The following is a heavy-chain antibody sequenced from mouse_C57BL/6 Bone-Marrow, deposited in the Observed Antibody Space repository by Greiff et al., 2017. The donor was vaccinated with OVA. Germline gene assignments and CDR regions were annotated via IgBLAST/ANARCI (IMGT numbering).Heavy chain of an antibody. CDR1: GYSITSGYY. CDR2: ISYDGSN. D-gene: IGHD4-1*01. V-gene: IGHV3-6*01. Sequence: DVHLVESGPGLVKPSQSLSLTCSVTGYSITSGYYWNWIRQFPGNKLEWMGYISYDGSNNYNPSLKNRISITRDTSKNQFFLKLNSVTTEDTATYYCARNWGYWGQGTTLTVSS. CDR3: ARNWGY. J-gene: IGHJ2*01.